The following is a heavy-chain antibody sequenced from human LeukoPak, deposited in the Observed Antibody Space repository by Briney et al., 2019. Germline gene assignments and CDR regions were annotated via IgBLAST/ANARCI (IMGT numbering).Heavy chain of an antibody. CDR1: GFPFSDYY. CDR2: ISSSGDSK. Sequence: PGGSLRLSCAASGFPFSDYYMSWIRQAPGKGLEWVSYISSSGDSKHYADPVKGRFTISRDNSKNTVDLQMNSLRAEDTAVYFCAKDKNTPATAQPQRGYFESWGQGTLVTVSS. CDR3: AKDKNTPATAQPQRGYFES. V-gene: IGHV3-11*04. J-gene: IGHJ4*02. D-gene: IGHD2-21*02.